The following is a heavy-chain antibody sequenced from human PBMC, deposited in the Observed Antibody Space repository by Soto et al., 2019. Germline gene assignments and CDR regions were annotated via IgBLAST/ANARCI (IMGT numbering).Heavy chain of an antibody. CDR3: ARLSAAWFDP. CDR1: GGSVSSGSYY. J-gene: IGHJ5*02. CDR2: IYHSGST. Sequence: QVQLQESGPGLVKPSETQSLTCTVSGGSVSSGSYYWGWIRQPPGKGLEWIGYIYHSGSTNYNPSLKSRVTISVDTSNNQFSLSLTSVTAADTAVYYSARLSAAWFDPWGPGTLVTAAS. D-gene: IGHD6-19*01. V-gene: IGHV4-61*01.